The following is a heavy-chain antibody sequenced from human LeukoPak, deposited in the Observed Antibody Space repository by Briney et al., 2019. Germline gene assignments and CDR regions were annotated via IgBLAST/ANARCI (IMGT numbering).Heavy chain of an antibody. CDR1: GYTFTGYY. Sequence: ASVKVSCKASGYTFTGYYMHWVRQAPGQGLEWMGWINPNSGGTNYAQTFQGRVTMTRDTSISTAYMELSRLRSDDTAVYYCARDSGSSGWSFDYWGQGTLVTVSS. J-gene: IGHJ4*02. D-gene: IGHD6-19*01. V-gene: IGHV1-2*02. CDR3: ARDSGSSGWSFDY. CDR2: INPNSGGT.